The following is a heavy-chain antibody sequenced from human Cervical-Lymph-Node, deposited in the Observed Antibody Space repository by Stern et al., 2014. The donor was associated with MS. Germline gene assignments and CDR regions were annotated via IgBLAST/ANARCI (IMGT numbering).Heavy chain of an antibody. J-gene: IGHJ4*02. Sequence: EVQLVQSGAEVKKPGESLTISCQGSGYSFTSHWIGWVRQMPGKGLEWMGVIYPVDSDARYSPSFQGQVTISADKSISTAYLQWSSLKASDTAMYYCATSSSGWYSSFDFWGQGTLVAVSS. CDR3: ATSSSGWYSSFDF. D-gene: IGHD6-19*01. CDR2: IYPVDSDA. CDR1: GYSFTSHW. V-gene: IGHV5-51*01.